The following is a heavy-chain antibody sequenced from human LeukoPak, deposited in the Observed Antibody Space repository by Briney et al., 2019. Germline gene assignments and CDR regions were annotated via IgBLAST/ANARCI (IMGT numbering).Heavy chain of an antibody. D-gene: IGHD3-22*01. CDR2: ISSSGSTI. V-gene: IGHV3-11*04. CDR3: ARDNYYDSSGYLGY. J-gene: IGHJ4*02. Sequence: GGSLRLSCAASGFTFSDYYMSWIRKAPGKGLELVSYISSSGSTIYYADSVKGRFTISRDNAKNSLYLQMNSLRAEDTAVYYCARDNYYDSSGYLGYWGQGTLVTVSS. CDR1: GFTFSDYY.